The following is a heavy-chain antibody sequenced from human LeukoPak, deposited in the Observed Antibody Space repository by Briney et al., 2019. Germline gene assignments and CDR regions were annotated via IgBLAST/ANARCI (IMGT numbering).Heavy chain of an antibody. J-gene: IGHJ4*02. CDR2: IYYSGST. D-gene: IGHD6-19*01. V-gene: IGHV4-30-4*01. CDR3: ARAVAVAGTANGFDY. CDR1: GGSISSGDYY. Sequence: PSQTLSLTCTVSGGSISSGDYYWSWIRQPPGKGLEWIGYIYYSGSTNYNPSLKSRVTISVDTSKNQFSLKLSSVTAADTAVYYCARAVAVAGTANGFDYWGQGTLVTVSS.